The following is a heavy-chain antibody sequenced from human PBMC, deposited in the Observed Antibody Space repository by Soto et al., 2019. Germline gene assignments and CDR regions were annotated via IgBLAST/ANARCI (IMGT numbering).Heavy chain of an antibody. V-gene: IGHV3-48*01. J-gene: IGHJ4*02. CDR1: GFTFSTYI. Sequence: EVQLVESGGDLVQPGGSLRLSCAASGFTFSTYIMHWVRQAQGKGLEWLSYISVSGNTRYYSDSVKGRFTISRDNAKSSLYLQMSGLRAEDTAVYYCARDPQDGVLNFDFWGQGTLVTVSS. CDR3: ARDPQDGVLNFDF. D-gene: IGHD3-10*01. CDR2: ISVSGNTR.